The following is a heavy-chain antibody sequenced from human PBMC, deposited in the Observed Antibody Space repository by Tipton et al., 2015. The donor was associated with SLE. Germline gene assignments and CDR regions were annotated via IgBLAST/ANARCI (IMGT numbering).Heavy chain of an antibody. V-gene: IGHV1-18*01. CDR2: ISAYNGNT. J-gene: IGHJ2*01. Sequence: QLVQSGAEVKKPGASVKVSCKASGYTFTSYGITWVRQAPGQGLEWMGWISAYNGNTNYPQKLQGRVTMTTDTSTSTAYMELRSLRSDDTAVYYCARALGGDYDFWSGYSGWYFDLWGRGTLVTVSS. CDR3: ARALGGDYDFWSGYSGWYFDL. CDR1: GYTFTSYG. D-gene: IGHD3-3*01.